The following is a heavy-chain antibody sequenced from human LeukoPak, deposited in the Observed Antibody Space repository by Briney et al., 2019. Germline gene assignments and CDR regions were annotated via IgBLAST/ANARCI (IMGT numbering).Heavy chain of an antibody. CDR2: IYPGESDT. V-gene: IGHV5-51*01. CDR3: ARHGPHSGGGELSPPAY. CDR1: GYSFTSYW. Sequence: GESLKISCKGSGYSFTSYWIGWVRQMPGKGLEWMGIIYPGESDTRYSPSFQGQVTISADKSISTAYLQWSSLKASDTAMYYCARHGPHSGGGELSPPAYGAKETLVTVSS. D-gene: IGHD1-26*01. J-gene: IGHJ4*02.